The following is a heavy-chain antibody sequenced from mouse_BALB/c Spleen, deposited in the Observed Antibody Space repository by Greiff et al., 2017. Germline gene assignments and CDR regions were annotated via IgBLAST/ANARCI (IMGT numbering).Heavy chain of an antibody. V-gene: IGHV1-63*02. CDR1: GYTFTNYW. CDR2: IYPGGGYT. D-gene: IGHD1-1*01. J-gene: IGHJ1*01. CDR3: ARDYGSSYGWYFDV. Sequence: QVQLQQSGAELVRPGTSVKISCKASGYTFTNYWLGWVKQRPGHGLEWIGDIYPGGGYTNYNEKFKGKATLTADTSSSTAYMQLSSLTSEDSAVYFCARDYGSSYGWYFDVWGAGTTVTVSS.